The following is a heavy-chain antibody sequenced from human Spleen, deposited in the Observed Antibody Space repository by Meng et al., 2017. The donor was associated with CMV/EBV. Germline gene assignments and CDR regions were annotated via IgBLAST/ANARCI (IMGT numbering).Heavy chain of an antibody. CDR1: GFTFSAYG. D-gene: IGHD5-24*01. V-gene: IGHV3-30*19. J-gene: IGHJ6*02. Sequence: GGSLRLSCAASGFTFSAYGMHWVRQAPGKGLEWVALISYDGSNHYYADSAKGRFTISRDNSQNTLYLQMNGLRTEDTAVYYCARERDYQVGYRSYGMDVWGQGTTVTVSS. CDR3: ARERDYQVGYRSYGMDV. CDR2: ISYDGSNH.